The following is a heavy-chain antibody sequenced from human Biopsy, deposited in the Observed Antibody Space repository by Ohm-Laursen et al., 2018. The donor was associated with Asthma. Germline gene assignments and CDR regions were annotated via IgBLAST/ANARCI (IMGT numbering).Heavy chain of an antibody. D-gene: IGHD3-22*01. CDR2: IHHCGTS. CDR3: ARIPRRSGSYFVDY. CDR1: GDSITSGGCC. J-gene: IGHJ4*02. Sequence: SQTLSLTCPVSGDSITSGGCCWNWIRQHPGKGLEWIGYIHHCGTSYFNPSLKSRVSFSRDTSKNQFSLRLSSVTAADTGMYYCARIPRRSGSYFVDYWGQGTLVTVSS. V-gene: IGHV4-31*03.